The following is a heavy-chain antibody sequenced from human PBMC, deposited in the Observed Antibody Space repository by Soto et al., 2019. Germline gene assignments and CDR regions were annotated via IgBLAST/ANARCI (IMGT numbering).Heavy chain of an antibody. CDR1: GYTFTSYG. D-gene: IGHD6-19*01. CDR2: ISTYNGNT. J-gene: IGHJ4*02. Sequence: GASVKVSCKASGYTFTSYGISWVRQAPGQGLEWMGWISTYNGNTNFAQKLQGRVTMTTDTSTSTVYMELRSLRSDDTALYYCARDEGSGWNFDYWGQGTLVTVSS. CDR3: ARDEGSGWNFDY. V-gene: IGHV1-18*01.